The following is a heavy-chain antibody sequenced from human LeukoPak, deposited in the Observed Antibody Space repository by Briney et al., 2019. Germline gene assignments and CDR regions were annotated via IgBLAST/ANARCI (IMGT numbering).Heavy chain of an antibody. D-gene: IGHD3-10*01. CDR3: AKEGDRGEALYYYYMDV. Sequence: GGSLRLSCAASGFTFSSYWMHCVRQAPGKGLEWVAATWYYGSNIFYADSVKGRFTISRDNSKNALYLQMNSLRAEDTADYYCAKEGDRGEALYYYYMDVWGNGTTVTVSS. CDR1: GFTFSSYW. V-gene: IGHV3-33*06. CDR2: TWYYGSNI. J-gene: IGHJ6*03.